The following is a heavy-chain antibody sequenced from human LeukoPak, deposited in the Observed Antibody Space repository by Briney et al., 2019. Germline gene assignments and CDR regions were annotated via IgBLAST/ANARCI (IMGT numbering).Heavy chain of an antibody. CDR3: ARSTEHYYYYYGMDV. CDR1: GGSISSYY. Sequence: SETLSLTCTASGGSISSYYWSWIRQPPGKGLEWIGYIYYSGSTNYNPSLKSRVTISVVTSKNQFSLKLSSVTAADTAVYYCARSTEHYYYYYGMDVWGQGTTVTVSS. CDR2: IYYSGST. J-gene: IGHJ6*02. D-gene: IGHD1-26*01. V-gene: IGHV4-59*01.